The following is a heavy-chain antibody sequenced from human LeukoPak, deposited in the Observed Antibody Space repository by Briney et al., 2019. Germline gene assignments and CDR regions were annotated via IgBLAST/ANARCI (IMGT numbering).Heavy chain of an antibody. J-gene: IGHJ5*02. CDR2: VYYSGNT. V-gene: IGHV4-39*07. Sequence: SETLSLTCTVSGGSISSSSYYWGWIRQPPGKGLECIGSVYYSGNTYYNPSLKSRVTISVDTSKNQFSLKLSSVTAADTAVYYCARAVTSSSSWYKWVNWFDPWGQGTLVTVSS. CDR1: GGSISSSSYY. CDR3: ARAVTSSSSWYKWVNWFDP. D-gene: IGHD6-13*01.